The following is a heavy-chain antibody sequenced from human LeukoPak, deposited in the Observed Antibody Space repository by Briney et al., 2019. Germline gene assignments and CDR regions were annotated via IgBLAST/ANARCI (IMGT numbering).Heavy chain of an antibody. CDR1: GGSFSGYY. CDR3: ARAWWPIDY. D-gene: IGHD2-15*01. Sequence: SETLSLTCAVYGGSFSGYYWSWIRQPPGKGLEWIGEINHSGSTNYNPSLKSRVTISVDASKNQFSLKLSSVTAADTAVYYCARAWWPIDYWGQGTLVTVSS. CDR2: INHSGST. V-gene: IGHV4-34*01. J-gene: IGHJ4*02.